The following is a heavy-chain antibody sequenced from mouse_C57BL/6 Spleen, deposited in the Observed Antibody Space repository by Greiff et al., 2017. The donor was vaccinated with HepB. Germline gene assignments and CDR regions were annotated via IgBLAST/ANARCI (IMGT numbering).Heavy chain of an antibody. CDR1: GFTFSDYG. J-gene: IGHJ4*01. Sequence: EVQRVESGGGLVKPGGSLKLSCAASGFTFSDYGMHWVRQAPEKGLEWVAYISSGSSTIYYADTVKGRFTISRDNAKNTLVLQLTSMRSEDTPMYYCARKLRYYCAMDYWGQGTSVTVSS. CDR2: ISSGSSTI. V-gene: IGHV5-17*01. CDR3: ARKLRYYCAMDY.